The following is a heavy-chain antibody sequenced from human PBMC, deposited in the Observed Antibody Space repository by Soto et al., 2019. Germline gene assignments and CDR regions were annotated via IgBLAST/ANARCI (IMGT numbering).Heavy chain of an antibody. CDR2: INDYGTTI. J-gene: IGHJ4*02. Sequence: EVQLVESGGGLVQPGGSLRLSCAASGFNLGSYWMHWVRQAPGKGLVWVSRINDYGTTINYAESVEGRFTISRDDAKSEVYLQMNNLRAEDTAVYFCARVGLAPLDYCCQGALITVSS. CDR3: ARVGLAPLDY. V-gene: IGHV3-74*01. CDR1: GFNLGSYW. D-gene: IGHD3-9*01.